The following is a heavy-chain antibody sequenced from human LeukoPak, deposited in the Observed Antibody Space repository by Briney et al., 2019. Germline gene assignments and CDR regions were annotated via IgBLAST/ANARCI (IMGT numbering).Heavy chain of an antibody. V-gene: IGHV3-21*01. D-gene: IGHD4-17*01. CDR1: GFTFSSYS. CDR3: ARDYYGDYYFDY. Sequence: GGSLRLSCAASGFTFSSYSMNWVRQAPGKGLEWVSSISSSSSYIYYADSVKGRFTTSRDNAKNSLYLQMNSLRAEDTAVYYCARDYYGDYYFDYWGQGTLVTVSS. CDR2: ISSSSSYI. J-gene: IGHJ4*02.